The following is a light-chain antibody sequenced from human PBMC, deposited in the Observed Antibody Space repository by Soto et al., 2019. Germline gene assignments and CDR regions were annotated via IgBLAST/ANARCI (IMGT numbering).Light chain of an antibody. CDR1: QSISPW. V-gene: IGKV1-5*03. Sequence: DSQMTQFPSTLSASVGDGVTITCRASQSISPWLAWYQQKPGKAPKILISKASTLQSGVPPRFNGSGSGTEFTLTISSLQPDDFATYYCQQYERYPMTFGGGTKVDIK. CDR2: KAS. CDR3: QQYERYPMT. J-gene: IGKJ4*01.